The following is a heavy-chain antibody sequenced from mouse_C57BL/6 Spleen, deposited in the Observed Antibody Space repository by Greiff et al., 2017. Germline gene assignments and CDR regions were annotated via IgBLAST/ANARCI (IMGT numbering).Heavy chain of an antibody. CDR2: INPSSGYN. D-gene: IGHD3-2*02. CDR3: ARKAEYYFDY. CDR1: GYTFTSSW. J-gene: IGHJ2*01. V-gene: IGHV1-7*01. Sequence: QVQLQQSGAELAKPGASVKLSCKASGYTFTSSWMHWVKQRPGPGLEWIGYINPSSGYNTYNQQFKDKATFASDKSSSTAYMQLSSLTYEDSAVYYCARKAEYYFDYWGQGTTLTVSS.